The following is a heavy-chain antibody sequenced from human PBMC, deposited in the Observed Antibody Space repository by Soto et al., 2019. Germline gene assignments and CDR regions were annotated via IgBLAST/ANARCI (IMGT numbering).Heavy chain of an antibody. Sequence: SETLSLTCAVYGGSFSGYYWSWIRQPPGKGLEWIGEINHSGSTNYNPSLKSRVTISVDTSKNQFSLKLSSVTAADTAVYYCARGRYYDFWSGYYMYYYYGMDVWGQGTTVTVSS. V-gene: IGHV4-34*01. J-gene: IGHJ6*02. CDR1: GGSFSGYY. CDR3: ARGRYYDFWSGYYMYYYYGMDV. CDR2: INHSGST. D-gene: IGHD3-3*01.